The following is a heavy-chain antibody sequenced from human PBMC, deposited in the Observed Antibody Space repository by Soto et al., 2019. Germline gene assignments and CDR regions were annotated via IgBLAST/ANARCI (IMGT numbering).Heavy chain of an antibody. CDR3: ARVEYCSGGTCYLNWFDP. Sequence: ASVKVSCKASGHTSTNYGISWVRQAPGQGLEWMGWISAYNGDTKYAQKFQGRGTMTTDTSTSTAYMEVRSLRSDDTAVYYCARVEYCSGGTCYLNWFDPWG. CDR1: GHTSTNYG. J-gene: IGHJ5*02. D-gene: IGHD2-15*01. V-gene: IGHV1-18*01. CDR2: ISAYNGDT.